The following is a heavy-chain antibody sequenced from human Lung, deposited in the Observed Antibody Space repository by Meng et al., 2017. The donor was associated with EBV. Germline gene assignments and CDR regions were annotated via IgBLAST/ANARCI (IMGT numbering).Heavy chain of an antibody. CDR2: IHYSGRT. CDR1: GGSISSSSHY. J-gene: IGHJ5*02. V-gene: IGHV4-39*07. D-gene: IGHD3-22*01. CDR3: AREVPMIVMNWLDP. Sequence: VPGLVKPSTTLPLTCTVSGGSISSSSHYWDWIRQSPGKGLQWIGSIHYSGRTSYNPSLKSRVTISVDTSKNQFSLKLSSVVAADTAVYYCAREVPMIVMNWLDPWGQGTLVTVSS.